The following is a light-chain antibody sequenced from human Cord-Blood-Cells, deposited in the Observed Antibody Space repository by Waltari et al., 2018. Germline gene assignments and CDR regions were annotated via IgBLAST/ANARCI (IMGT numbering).Light chain of an antibody. V-gene: IGKV3-20*01. Sequence: VLTQSPGTLSLSPGERATLSCRASQSVSSSYLARYQQKPGQAPRLLIYGASSRATGIPDRFSGSGSGTDFTLTISRLEPEDVAVYYCQQYGSSPPTFGQGTKVEIK. CDR1: QSVSSSY. CDR3: QQYGSSPPT. CDR2: GAS. J-gene: IGKJ1*01.